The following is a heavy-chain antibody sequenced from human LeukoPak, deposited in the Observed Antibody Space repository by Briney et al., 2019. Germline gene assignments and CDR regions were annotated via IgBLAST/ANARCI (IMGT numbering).Heavy chain of an antibody. V-gene: IGHV3-33*08. CDR1: GFTFSSYA. CDR3: AREAVATATNFDY. Sequence: PGRSLRLSCAASGFTFSSYAMLWVRQAPGKGLEWVAVIWYDGSNKYYADSVKGRFTISRDNSKNTLYLQMNSLRAEDTAVYYCAREAVATATNFDYWGQGTLVTVSS. D-gene: IGHD2-21*02. J-gene: IGHJ4*02. CDR2: IWYDGSNK.